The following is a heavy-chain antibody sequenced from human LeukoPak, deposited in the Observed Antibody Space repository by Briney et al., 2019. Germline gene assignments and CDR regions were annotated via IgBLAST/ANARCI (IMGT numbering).Heavy chain of an antibody. J-gene: IGHJ4*02. V-gene: IGHV1-46*01. Sequence: GASVKVSCKASGYTFTSYYMHWVRQAPGQGLEWMGIINPSGGSTSYAQKFQGRVTMTRDTSTSTVYMELSSLRSDDTAVYYCARTPVAGYEFSEMWGQGTLVTVSS. CDR3: ARTPVAGYEFSEM. CDR2: INPSGGST. CDR1: GYTFTSYY. D-gene: IGHD6-19*01.